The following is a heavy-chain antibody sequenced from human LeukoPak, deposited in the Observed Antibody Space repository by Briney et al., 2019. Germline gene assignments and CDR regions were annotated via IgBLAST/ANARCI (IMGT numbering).Heavy chain of an antibody. J-gene: IGHJ4*02. V-gene: IGHV4-59*12. Sequence: SETLSLTCTVSGGSISSYYWSWIRQPPGEGLEWIGYIYYSGSTNYNPSLKSRVTISVDTSKNQFSLKLSSVTAADTAVYYCARAVVATIRKEYFDYWGQGTLVTVSS. CDR2: IYYSGST. D-gene: IGHD5-12*01. CDR3: ARAVVATIRKEYFDY. CDR1: GGSISSYY.